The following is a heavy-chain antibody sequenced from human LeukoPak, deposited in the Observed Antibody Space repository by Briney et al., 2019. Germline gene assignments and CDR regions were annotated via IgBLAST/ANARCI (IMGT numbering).Heavy chain of an antibody. CDR1: GGSISSGGYY. CDR2: IYYSGSN. Sequence: SQTLSLTCTVSGGSISSGGYYWSWIRQHPGKGLELIGYIYYSGSNYYNPSLKSRVTISVDTSKNQFSLKLSSVTAADTAVYYCARVSCSSTSCKRYYYYGMDVWGKGTTVTVSS. V-gene: IGHV4-31*03. D-gene: IGHD2-2*01. CDR3: ARVSCSSTSCKRYYYYGMDV. J-gene: IGHJ6*04.